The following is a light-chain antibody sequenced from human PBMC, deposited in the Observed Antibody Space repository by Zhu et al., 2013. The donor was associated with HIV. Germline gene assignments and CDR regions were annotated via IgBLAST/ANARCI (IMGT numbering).Light chain of an antibody. J-gene: IGKJ3*01. CDR2: GAS. Sequence: EIVLTQSPGTLSLSPGERATLSCRASQSVSSSYLAWYQQKPGQAPRLLIYGASTRAPGIPARFSGSGSATEFTLTISSLEPEDFAVYYCQLRSTLFGPGTRVDFK. CDR3: QLRSTL. CDR1: QSVSSSY. V-gene: IGKV3D-20*02.